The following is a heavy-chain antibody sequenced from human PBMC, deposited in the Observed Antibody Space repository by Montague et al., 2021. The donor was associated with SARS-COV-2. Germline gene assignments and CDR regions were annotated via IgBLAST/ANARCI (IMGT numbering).Heavy chain of an antibody. J-gene: IGHJ4*02. CDR3: RVGNYYDSISDY. Sequence: SLRLSCAASGFTVSSYALSWVRQAPGKGLEWVSAISGSGGSPYYSYSXKGLFTISRDNSKNTLYLQMNSLRAEDTAVYYCRVGNYYDSISDYWGQGTLVTVSS. CDR1: GFTVSSYA. V-gene: IGHV3-23*01. CDR2: ISGSGGSP. D-gene: IGHD3-22*01.